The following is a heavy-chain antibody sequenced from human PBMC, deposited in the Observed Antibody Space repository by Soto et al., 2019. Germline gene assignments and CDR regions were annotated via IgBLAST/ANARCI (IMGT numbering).Heavy chain of an antibody. Sequence: GESLKISCDGSGYNFHTYWIAWVLQMPGKGLEWMGFIYPHDSDTRYSPSFRGQVTISADKSINTAYLQWTSLKASDTAIYFCARPTDYHYGMQVWGQGTTVTVSS. CDR2: IYPHDSDT. CDR1: GYNFHTYW. V-gene: IGHV5-51*01. D-gene: IGHD4-17*01. CDR3: ARPTDYHYGMQV. J-gene: IGHJ6*02.